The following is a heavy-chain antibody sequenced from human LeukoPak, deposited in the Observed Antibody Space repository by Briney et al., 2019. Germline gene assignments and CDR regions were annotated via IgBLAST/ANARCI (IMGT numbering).Heavy chain of an antibody. CDR1: GFPFTIAW. D-gene: IGHD3-9*01. Sequence: GGSLRLSCAASGFPFTIAWMSWVRQAPGNGLEWIGRIRSKNDGGTTDYAAPVKGKFTISRDDSKSTLYLHMSSLTTEDTAIYYCTAYYDFLTGYNTRRDHWGRGTLVTVSP. V-gene: IGHV3-15*01. CDR2: IRSKNDGGTT. J-gene: IGHJ4*02. CDR3: TAYYDFLTGYNTRRDH.